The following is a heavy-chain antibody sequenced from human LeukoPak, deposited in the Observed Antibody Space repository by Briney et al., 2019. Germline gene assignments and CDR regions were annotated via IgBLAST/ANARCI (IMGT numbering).Heavy chain of an antibody. CDR1: GYTLTELS. J-gene: IGHJ6*02. D-gene: IGHD6-19*01. CDR2: FDPEDGET. V-gene: IGHV1-24*01. Sequence: ASVKVSCKVSGYTLTELSMHWVRQAPGKGLEWMGGFDPEDGETIYAQKFQGRVTMTEDTSTDTAYMELSSLRSEDTAVYYCATDSGGAVAGHYYYYGMDGWGQGTTVTVSS. CDR3: ATDSGGAVAGHYYYYGMDG.